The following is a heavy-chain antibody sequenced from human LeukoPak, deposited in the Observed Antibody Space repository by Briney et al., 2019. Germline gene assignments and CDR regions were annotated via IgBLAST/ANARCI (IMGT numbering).Heavy chain of an antibody. CDR2: IWYDGSNK. CDR1: GFTFSSYG. J-gene: IGHJ4*02. D-gene: IGHD6-13*01. V-gene: IGHV3-33*01. Sequence: PGRSLRLSCAASGFTFSSYGMHWVRQAPGKGLEWVAVIWYDGSNKYYADSVKGRFAISRDNSKNTLYLQMDSLRAEDTAVYYCARAQYSSSWYEDFDYWGQGTLVTVSP. CDR3: ARAQYSSSWYEDFDY.